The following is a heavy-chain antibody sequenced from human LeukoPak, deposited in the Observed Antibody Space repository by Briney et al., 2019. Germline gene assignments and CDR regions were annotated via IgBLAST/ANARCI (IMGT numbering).Heavy chain of an antibody. D-gene: IGHD3-10*01. V-gene: IGHV3-11*01. CDR1: GFTFSDYY. Sequence: SGGSLRLSCAASGFTFSDYYMSWIRQAPGKGLEWVSYISSSGSTIYYADSVKGRFTISRDNAKNSLFLQMNSLRADDTAVYYCARDRLGNTMIRGVINPPPYWGQGTLVTVSS. CDR2: ISSSGSTI. CDR3: ARDRLGNTMIRGVINPPPY. J-gene: IGHJ4*02.